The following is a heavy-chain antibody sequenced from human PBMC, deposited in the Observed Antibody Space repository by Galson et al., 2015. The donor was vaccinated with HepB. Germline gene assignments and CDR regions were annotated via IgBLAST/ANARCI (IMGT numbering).Heavy chain of an antibody. V-gene: IGHV3-9*01. CDR3: AKDIGYYDSSGSWFDI. CDR2: ISWNSGSI. CDR1: GFTFDDYA. Sequence: SLRLSCAASGFTFDDYAMHWVRQAPGKGLEWVSGISWNSGSIGYADSVKGRFTISRDNAKNSLYPQMNSLRAEDTALYYCAKDIGYYDSSGSWFDIWGQGAMVTVSS. J-gene: IGHJ3*02. D-gene: IGHD3-22*01.